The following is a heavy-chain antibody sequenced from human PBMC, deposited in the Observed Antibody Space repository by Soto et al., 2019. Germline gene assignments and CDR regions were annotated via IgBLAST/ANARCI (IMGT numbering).Heavy chain of an antibody. Sequence: EVQLVESGGDFVKPGGSLRLSCAASGFTFSNAWMYWVRQAPGKGLEWVGRIKSKTDGETTDFAAPVKGRFTISRDDSKNTLYLQMNSLKTEDTAVYYCAIVSRCGGGGCRQAIDYWGQGTLVTVSS. J-gene: IGHJ4*02. D-gene: IGHD2-15*01. CDR3: AIVSRCGGGGCRQAIDY. CDR2: IKSKTDGETT. CDR1: GFTFSNAW. V-gene: IGHV3-15*01.